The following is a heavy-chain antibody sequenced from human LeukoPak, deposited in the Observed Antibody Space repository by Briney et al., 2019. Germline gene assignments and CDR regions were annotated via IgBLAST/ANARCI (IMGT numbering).Heavy chain of an antibody. V-gene: IGHV1-46*01. CDR3: ARVTFENCGGDCYSRQNPVYYFDY. D-gene: IGHD2-21*02. CDR1: GYTFTSYY. CDR2: INPSGGST. Sequence: ASVKVSCKASGYTFTSYYMHWVRQAPGQGLEWMGIINPSGGSTSYAQKFQGRVTMTRDMSTSTVYMELSSLRSEDTAVYYCARVTFENCGGDCYSRQNPVYYFDYWGQGTLVTVSS. J-gene: IGHJ4*02.